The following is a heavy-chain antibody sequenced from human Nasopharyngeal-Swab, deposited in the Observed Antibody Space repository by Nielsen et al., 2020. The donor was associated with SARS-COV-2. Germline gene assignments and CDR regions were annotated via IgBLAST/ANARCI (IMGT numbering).Heavy chain of an antibody. CDR2: ISAYNGNT. CDR3: ARVASDCTGGSCFSPSRYFYYYEMDV. J-gene: IGHJ6*02. Sequence: WVRQAPGQGLEGMGWISAYNGNTDYAPKFQGRVSMTTDTSTTTAYMELRGLRSDDTAVYYCARVASDCTGGSCFSPSRYFYYYEMDVWGQGTTVTVSS. D-gene: IGHD2-15*01. V-gene: IGHV1-18*01.